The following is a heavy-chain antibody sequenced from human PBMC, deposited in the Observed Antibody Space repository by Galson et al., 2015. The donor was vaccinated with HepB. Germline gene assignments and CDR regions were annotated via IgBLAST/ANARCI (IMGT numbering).Heavy chain of an antibody. CDR3: AKGRYSSGWFFDY. D-gene: IGHD6-19*01. CDR2: ISWNSGSI. V-gene: IGHV3-9*01. CDR1: GFTFDDYA. Sequence: SLRLSCAASGFTFDDYAMHWVRQAPGKGLEWVSGISWNSGSIGYADSVKGRFTISRDNAKNSLYLQMNSLRAEDTALYYCAKGRYSSGWFFDYWGQGTLVTVSS. J-gene: IGHJ4*02.